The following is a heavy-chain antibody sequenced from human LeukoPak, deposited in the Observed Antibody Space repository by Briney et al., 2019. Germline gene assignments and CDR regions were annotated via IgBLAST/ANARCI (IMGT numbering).Heavy chain of an antibody. CDR2: INHSGST. V-gene: IGHV4-34*01. D-gene: IGHD3-22*01. Sequence: SETLSLTCAVYGGSFSGYYWSWIRQPPGKGLEWIGEINHSGSTNYNPSLKSRVTISVDTSKNQFSLRLSSVTAADTAVYYCARGVGYYDSSGYYHSILFYWGQGTLVTVSS. CDR3: ARGVGYYDSSGYYHSILFY. J-gene: IGHJ4*02. CDR1: GGSFSGYY.